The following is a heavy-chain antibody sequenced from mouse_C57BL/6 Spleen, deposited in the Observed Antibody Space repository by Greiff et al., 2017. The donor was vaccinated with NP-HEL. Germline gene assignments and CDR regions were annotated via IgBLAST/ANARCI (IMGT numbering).Heavy chain of an antibody. CDR1: GYTFTDYY. CDR2: INPNNGGT. D-gene: IGHD4-1*01. V-gene: IGHV1-26*01. J-gene: IGHJ2*01. Sequence: EVQLQQSGPELVKPGASVKISCKASGYTFTDYYMNWVKQSHGKSLEWIGDINPNNGGTSYNQKFKGKATLTVDKSSSTAYMELRSLTSEDSAVYYCARPGTGYYFDYWGQGTTLTVSS. CDR3: ARPGTGYYFDY.